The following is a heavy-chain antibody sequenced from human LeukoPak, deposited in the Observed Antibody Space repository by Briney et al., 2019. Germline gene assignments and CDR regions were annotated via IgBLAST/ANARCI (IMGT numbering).Heavy chain of an antibody. CDR1: GYTFTGYY. V-gene: IGHV1-2*02. CDR2: INPNSGGT. CDR3: ARGDCYGSGSYYPDH. D-gene: IGHD3-10*01. Sequence: ASVKVSFKASGYTFTGYYMHWVRQAPGQGLEWMGWINPNSGGTNYAQKFQGRVTMTRDTSISTAYMELSRLRSDDTAVYYCARGDCYGSGSYYPDHWGQGTLVTVSS. J-gene: IGHJ4*02.